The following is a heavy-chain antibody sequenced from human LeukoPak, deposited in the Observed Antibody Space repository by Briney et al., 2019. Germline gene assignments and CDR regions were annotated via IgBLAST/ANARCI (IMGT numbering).Heavy chain of an antibody. Sequence: PSQTLSLTCTASGASISSGGYCWSWIRQHPGKGLEWIGYICYSGTTYYNPSLKSRVTISVDMSENQFSLKLSSVTAADTAVYYCANYGAGTYRFDPWGQGTLVTVSS. CDR2: ICYSGTT. CDR3: ANYGAGTYRFDP. J-gene: IGHJ5*02. CDR1: GASISSGGYC. V-gene: IGHV4-31*03. D-gene: IGHD3-10*01.